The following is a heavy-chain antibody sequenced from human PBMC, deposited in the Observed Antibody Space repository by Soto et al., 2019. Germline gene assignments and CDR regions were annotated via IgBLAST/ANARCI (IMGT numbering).Heavy chain of an antibody. V-gene: IGHV1-69*13. J-gene: IGHJ6*02. Sequence: ASVKVSCQASGGTFNIYGFSWVRQAPGQRTEWIGGIIPILTTPNYAQKFQGRVTIVADESTTTVYMELSTLNFDDTAVYYCANSVGRATTGADCLDVWGQGTSVTVSS. CDR2: IIPILTTP. D-gene: IGHD2-21*02. CDR3: ANSVGRATTGADCLDV. CDR1: GGTFNIYG.